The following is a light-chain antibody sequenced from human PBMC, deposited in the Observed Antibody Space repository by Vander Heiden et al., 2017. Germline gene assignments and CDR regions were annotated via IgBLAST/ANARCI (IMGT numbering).Light chain of an antibody. J-gene: IGKJ1*01. Sequence: EIVMTQSPVTLSVSPGERATLPCRASQSVSSNLAWYQQKPGQAPRLLIYGAVTRPTDIPARFSGSESGTEFALTISSLQSEDFAVYYCLQYNDWPGTFGQGTKVEIK. CDR3: LQYNDWPGT. CDR2: GAV. CDR1: QSVSSN. V-gene: IGKV3-15*01.